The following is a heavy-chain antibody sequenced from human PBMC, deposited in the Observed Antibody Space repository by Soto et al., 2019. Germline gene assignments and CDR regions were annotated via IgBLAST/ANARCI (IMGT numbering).Heavy chain of an antibody. CDR2: FRTGGDDATT. CDR1: GLRSSSYS. D-gene: IGHD3-10*01. J-gene: IGHJ4*02. V-gene: IGHV3-23*01. CDR3: AKKANSGPGSQYFDN. Sequence: LSWXACGLRSSSYSMSWARHAPGKPLEWFSAFRTGGDDATTYYADSVKGLFTSSRDNSKNMLFLQMNSLRAEHTAIYYCAKKANSGPGSQYFDNRRQGTKVTVSS.